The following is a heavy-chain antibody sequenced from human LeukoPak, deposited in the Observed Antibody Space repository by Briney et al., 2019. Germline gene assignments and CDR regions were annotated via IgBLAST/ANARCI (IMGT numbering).Heavy chain of an antibody. CDR3: ARDRPGAAAGDY. CDR1: GYTFTCYG. D-gene: IGHD6-13*01. Sequence: ASVPVSCKASGYTFTCYGFSWVRPAPGQGLAWMGWISAYNGNKNYAQKLQGRVTMTTGTATSTAYMELRSLRSDDTAVYYCARDRPGAAAGDYWGQGTLVTVSS. J-gene: IGHJ4*02. V-gene: IGHV1-18*01. CDR2: ISAYNGNK.